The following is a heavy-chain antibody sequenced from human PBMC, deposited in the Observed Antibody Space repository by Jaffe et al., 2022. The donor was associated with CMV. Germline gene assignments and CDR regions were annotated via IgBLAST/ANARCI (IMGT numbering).Heavy chain of an antibody. D-gene: IGHD6-19*01. J-gene: IGHJ4*02. CDR2: IYYSGST. Sequence: QLQLQESGPGLVKPSETLSLTCTVSGGSISSSSYYWGWIRQPPGKGLEWIGSIYYSGSTYYNPSLKSRVTISVDTSKNQFSLKLSSVTAADTAVYYCARLAPRAVAGNPADYWGQGTLVTVSS. V-gene: IGHV4-39*01. CDR1: GGSISSSSYY. CDR3: ARLAPRAVAGNPADY.